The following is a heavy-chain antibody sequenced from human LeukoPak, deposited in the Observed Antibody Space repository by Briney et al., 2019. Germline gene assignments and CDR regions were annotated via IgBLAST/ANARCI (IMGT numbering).Heavy chain of an antibody. Sequence: SETLSLTCTASGGSISSSSYYWGWIRQPPGKGLEWIGSIYYSGSTHYNPSLKSRIIISVDTSKNQISLKVSSVTAADTAVYFCARDAGYSNGWDYWGQGTLVTVSS. D-gene: IGHD6-19*01. CDR3: ARDAGYSNGWDY. CDR1: GGSISSSSYY. J-gene: IGHJ4*02. CDR2: IYYSGST. V-gene: IGHV4-39*02.